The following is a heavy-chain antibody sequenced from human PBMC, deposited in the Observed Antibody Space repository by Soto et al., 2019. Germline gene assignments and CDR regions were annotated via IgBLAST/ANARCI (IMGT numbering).Heavy chain of an antibody. J-gene: IGHJ4*02. Sequence: QLQLQESGPGLVKPSETLSLTCTVSGGSISSSSYYWGWIRQPPGKGLEWIGSIYYSGSTYYNPSLKSRVTISVDTSKNQFSLKLSAVTAADTAVYYCARQGTAMAQFDYGGQGTLVTVSS. V-gene: IGHV4-39*01. D-gene: IGHD5-18*01. CDR1: GGSISSSSYY. CDR3: ARQGTAMAQFDY. CDR2: IYYSGST.